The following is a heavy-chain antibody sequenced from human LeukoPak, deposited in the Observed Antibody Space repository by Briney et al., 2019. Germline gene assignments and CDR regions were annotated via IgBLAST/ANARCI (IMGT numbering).Heavy chain of an antibody. CDR1: GVSVRSID. CDR3: ARDARWDYYDSISGMDV. J-gene: IGHJ6*02. Sequence: LMVPCSDTGVSVRSIDISWGRNTQGKGLERDSVIYIGGSTYYADSVKRRFTISRDNSKNTLYLQMNSLRAEDTAVYYCARDARWDYYDSISGMDVWGQGTTVTVSS. D-gene: IGHD3-22*01. V-gene: IGHV3-53*01. CDR2: IYIGGST.